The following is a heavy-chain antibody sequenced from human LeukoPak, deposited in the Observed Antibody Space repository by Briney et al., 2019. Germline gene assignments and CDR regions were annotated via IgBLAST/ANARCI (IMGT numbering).Heavy chain of an antibody. Sequence: GASVKVSCKASGYTFTSYYMHWVRQAPGQGLEWLGWMNPYTHKTGYAQKFQGRVTFTGDTSIRTAYMEVSNLTSEDTAVYYCARAPSPYYYDSSAYYSDYWGQGTLVTVSS. D-gene: IGHD3-22*01. J-gene: IGHJ4*02. CDR2: MNPYTHKT. CDR1: GYTFTSYY. CDR3: ARAPSPYYYDSSAYYSDY. V-gene: IGHV1-8*03.